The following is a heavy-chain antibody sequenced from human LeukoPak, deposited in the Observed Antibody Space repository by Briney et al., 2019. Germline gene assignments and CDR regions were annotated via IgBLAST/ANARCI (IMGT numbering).Heavy chain of an antibody. V-gene: IGHV3-15*01. J-gene: IGHJ4*02. Sequence: GGSLRLSCAASEFPFSNAWMTWVRQAPGKGLEWVGRIKNKADGGTTDYAAPVEGRFTISRDDSKNTLYLQMNSLKTEDTAIYYCTTDLSPPRFSSSSGRTDYWGQGTLVTVSS. CDR3: TTDLSPPRFSSSSGRTDY. D-gene: IGHD6-6*01. CDR1: EFPFSNAW. CDR2: IKNKADGGTT.